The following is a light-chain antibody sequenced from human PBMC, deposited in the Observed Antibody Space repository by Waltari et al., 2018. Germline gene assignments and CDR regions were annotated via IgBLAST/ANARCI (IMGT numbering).Light chain of an antibody. CDR1: NIGTKS. CDR3: QVCGTSCDHPV. V-gene: IGLV3-21*04. CDR2: LDS. Sequence: SYRLTQPPSVSVAPGKTARISCGGDNIGTKSVHWYQHRPGQAPGLVIYLDSDRPSGVSERFSGSNPGNTATLTIIRVEVGDEADYYCQVCGTSCDHPVFGGGTKLTVL. J-gene: IGLJ3*02.